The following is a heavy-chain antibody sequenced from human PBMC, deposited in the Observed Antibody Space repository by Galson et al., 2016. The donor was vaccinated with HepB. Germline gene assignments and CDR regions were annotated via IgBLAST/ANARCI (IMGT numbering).Heavy chain of an antibody. CDR3: GRIVTEVPVEDY. V-gene: IGHV4-59*08. CDR2: VHDGGSP. CDR1: GGSITTYY. J-gene: IGHJ4*02. D-gene: IGHD3-16*02. Sequence: SETLSLTCTVSGGSITTYYWGWVRQPPGKGLEYLGNVHDGGSPNYNPALESRLTVSMDTSKNEFFLKLASVTAADTAVYFCGRIVTEVPVEDYWGQGTPATVLS.